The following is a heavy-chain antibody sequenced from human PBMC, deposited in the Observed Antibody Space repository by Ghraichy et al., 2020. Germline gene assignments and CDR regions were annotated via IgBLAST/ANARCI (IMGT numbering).Heavy chain of an antibody. V-gene: IGHV3-7*01. D-gene: IGHD5-12*01. Sequence: GGSLRLSCAASGFTFSSYWMSWVRQAPGKGLEWVANIKQDGSEKYYVDSVKGRFTISRDNAKNSLYLQMNSLRAEDTAVYYCAREYSGYDYYFDYWGQGTLVTVSS. CDR3: AREYSGYDYYFDY. CDR2: IKQDGSEK. CDR1: GFTFSSYW. J-gene: IGHJ4*02.